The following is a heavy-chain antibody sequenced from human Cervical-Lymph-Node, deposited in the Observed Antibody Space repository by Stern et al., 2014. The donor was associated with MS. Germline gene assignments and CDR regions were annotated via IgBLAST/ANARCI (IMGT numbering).Heavy chain of an antibody. J-gene: IGHJ4*02. CDR2: ICNTGTI. V-gene: IGHV4-4*08. CDR1: AVSFRRYC. D-gene: IGHD4-23*01. Sequence: VQLVESGPELVRPSETLSLTHNVGAVSFRRYCWTWILQSPGTGLEYLGYICNTGTIDYNPSLRSRLTISVDTSWSQVSLRLTSMTAADSAVYYCAKLRHQFDRGAIDSWGQGTLVTVSS. CDR3: AKLRHQFDRGAIDS.